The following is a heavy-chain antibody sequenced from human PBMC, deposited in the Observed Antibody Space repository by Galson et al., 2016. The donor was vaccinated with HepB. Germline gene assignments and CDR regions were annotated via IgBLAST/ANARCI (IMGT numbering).Heavy chain of an antibody. J-gene: IGHJ4*02. Sequence: SLRLSCAASGFTFSSYGMHWVRQAPGKGLEWVAFISYAGSNNKCADSVKGRFTIPRDNSKKTLYLQMNSLRAEDTAVYYCAKDGRIYCSSASCHDHFHYWGQGTLVTVSS. CDR1: GFTFSSYG. V-gene: IGHV3-30*18. CDR2: ISYAGSNN. CDR3: AKDGRIYCSSASCHDHFHY. D-gene: IGHD2-2*01.